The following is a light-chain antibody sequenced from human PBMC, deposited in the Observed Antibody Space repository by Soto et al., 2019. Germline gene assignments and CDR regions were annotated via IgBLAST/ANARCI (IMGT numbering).Light chain of an antibody. CDR2: GVS. V-gene: IGLV2-8*01. Sequence: QSALTQPPSASGSPGQSVSISCTGTSSDIGAYNFVSWYQQHPGKAPRLMIYGVSKRPSGVPDRFSGSKSGNTASLTVSGLQGEDEAEYYCSLYVGSDNWLFGGGTKLTVL. CDR3: SLYVGSDNWL. J-gene: IGLJ2*01. CDR1: SSDIGAYNF.